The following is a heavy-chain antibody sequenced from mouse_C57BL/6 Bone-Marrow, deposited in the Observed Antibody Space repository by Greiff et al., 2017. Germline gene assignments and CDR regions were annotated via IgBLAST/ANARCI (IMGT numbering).Heavy chain of an antibody. D-gene: IGHD1-1*01. J-gene: IGHJ2*01. CDR1: GYTFTSYW. V-gene: IGHV1-64*01. CDR2: FHPNSGRT. Sequence: VQLQQPGAELLKPGASVQLSCKASGYTFTSYWIHGVKQRPGQGLEWSGMFHPNSGRTNYNEKFKSTATLTVDKASSTAYMQLSSLTSEDSAVYYCAIWGYYYDFDYWGQGTTLTVSS. CDR3: AIWGYYYDFDY.